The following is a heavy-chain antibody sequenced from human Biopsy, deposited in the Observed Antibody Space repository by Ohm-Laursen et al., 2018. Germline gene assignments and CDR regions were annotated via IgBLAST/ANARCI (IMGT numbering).Heavy chain of an antibody. V-gene: IGHV1-69*04. CDR2: IIPLIGLT. Sequence: ASVKVSCKASGGTSSNFAINWVRQAPGQGLECMGRIIPLIGLTNYAQKFQGRVTITADKFTNTVYMELGSLRSDDTAVYFCARDCNGDNCGVDFWGQGTLVTVS. CDR1: GGTSSNFA. J-gene: IGHJ4*02. CDR3: ARDCNGDNCGVDF. D-gene: IGHD2-15*01.